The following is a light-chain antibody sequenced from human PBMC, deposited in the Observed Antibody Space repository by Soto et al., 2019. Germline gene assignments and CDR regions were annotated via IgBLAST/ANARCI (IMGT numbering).Light chain of an antibody. V-gene: IGLV2-8*01. CDR3: SSYAGSNILYV. Sequence: QSVLTQPPSASGSPGQSVTISCTGTSSDVGGYNYVSWYQQHPGKAPKLMIYEVSKRPSGVPDRFSGSKSGNTASLTVSGLQAEDEADDYCSSYAGSNILYVFGTGTKVTVL. CDR1: SSDVGGYNY. J-gene: IGLJ1*01. CDR2: EVS.